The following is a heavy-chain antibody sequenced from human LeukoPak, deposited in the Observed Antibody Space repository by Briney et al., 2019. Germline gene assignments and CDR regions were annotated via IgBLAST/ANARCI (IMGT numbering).Heavy chain of an antibody. CDR1: GGSISSSSYY. V-gene: IGHV4-39*07. Sequence: PSETLSLTCTVSGGSISSSSYYWGWIRQPPGKGLEWIGNIHYSGSTYYNPSLKSRVTISVDTSKNQFSLKLSSVTAADTAVYYCASSVKQSRGVDYWGQGTLVTVSS. CDR2: IHYSGST. CDR3: ASSVKQSRGVDY. D-gene: IGHD6-19*01. J-gene: IGHJ4*02.